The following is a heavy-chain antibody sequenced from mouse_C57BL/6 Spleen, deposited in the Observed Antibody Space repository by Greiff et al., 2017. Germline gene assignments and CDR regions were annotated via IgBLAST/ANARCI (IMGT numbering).Heavy chain of an antibody. CDR1: GFTFSSYA. Sequence: EVMLVESGGGLVKPGGSLKLSCAASGFTFSSYAMSWVRQTPEKRLEWVATISDGGSYTYYPDNVKGRFTISRDNAKNNLYLQMSHLKSEDTAMYYCAFTTRDDHFDYWGQGTTLTVSS. CDR3: AFTTRDDHFDY. CDR2: ISDGGSYT. J-gene: IGHJ2*01. D-gene: IGHD2-12*01. V-gene: IGHV5-4*03.